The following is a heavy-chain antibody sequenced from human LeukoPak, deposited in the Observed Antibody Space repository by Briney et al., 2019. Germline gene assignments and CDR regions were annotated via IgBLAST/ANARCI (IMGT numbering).Heavy chain of an antibody. V-gene: IGHV4-59*01. CDR2: IYYTGST. CDR1: GGSISLYC. CDR3: ARAGWFSTTLHIYY. D-gene: IGHD6-19*01. J-gene: IGHJ4*02. Sequence: SETLFSSCTVSGGSISLYCWSWIRQPPGKGLEWIGYIYYTGSTKSNPSLKSRVTISVDTSKKQFSLNLSSVTAADTAVYYCARAGWFSTTLHIYYWGQGILVTVSS.